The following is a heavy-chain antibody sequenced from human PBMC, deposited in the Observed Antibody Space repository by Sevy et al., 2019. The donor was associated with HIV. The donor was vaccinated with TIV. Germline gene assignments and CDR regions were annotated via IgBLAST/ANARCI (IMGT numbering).Heavy chain of an antibody. CDR3: ARDDGPSAFDI. CDR1: GFTFSSYA. Sequence: GGSLRLSCAASGFTFSSYAMHWVRQAPGEGLEWVAVISYDGSNKYYADSVKGRFTISRDNSKNTLYLQMNSLRAEDTAVYYCARDDGPSAFDIWGQGTMVTVSS. J-gene: IGHJ3*02. V-gene: IGHV3-30-3*01. CDR2: ISYDGSNK.